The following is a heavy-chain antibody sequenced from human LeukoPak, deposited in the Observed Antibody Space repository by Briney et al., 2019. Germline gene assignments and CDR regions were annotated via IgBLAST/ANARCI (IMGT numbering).Heavy chain of an antibody. V-gene: IGHV4-34*01. J-gene: IGHJ4*02. D-gene: IGHD3-10*01. Sequence: PSETLSLTCAVYGGSFSGYYWSWIRQPPGKGLEWIGEINHSGSTNYNPSLKSRVTISVDTSKNQFSLKLSSVTAADTAVYYCARGQGYYYGSGSYYPPLGYWGQGTLVTVSS. CDR2: INHSGST. CDR3: ARGQGYYYGSGSYYPPLGY. CDR1: GGSFSGYY.